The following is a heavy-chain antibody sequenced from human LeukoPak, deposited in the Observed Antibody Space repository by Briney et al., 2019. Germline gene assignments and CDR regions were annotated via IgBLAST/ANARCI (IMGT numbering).Heavy chain of an antibody. V-gene: IGHV3-74*01. D-gene: IGHD3-10*01. CDR1: GFMFSKSW. CDR2: IYNDGSTT. CDR3: ARSRLNVVRGVITD. Sequence: GGSLRLSCAASGFMFSKSWMHWVRQVPGKGLVWVARIYNDGSTTNYANSVKGRFTISRDNSKNTLYLQMGSLRAEDMAVYYCARSRLNVVRGVITDWGQGTLVTVSS. J-gene: IGHJ4*02.